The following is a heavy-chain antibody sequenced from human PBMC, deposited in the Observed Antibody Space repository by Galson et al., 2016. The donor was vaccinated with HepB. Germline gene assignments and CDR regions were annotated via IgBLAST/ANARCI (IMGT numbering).Heavy chain of an antibody. CDR3: ARGTLGTTATMAFDY. J-gene: IGHJ4*02. Sequence: ETLSLTCNVSGGSISSYFWSWIRQTPGKELEWIGYIYKTGSTNYSPSPKSRVTISVDTSRNQFSLKVHSVTAADTAVYYCARGTLGTTATMAFDYWGQGTLVSVSS. D-gene: IGHD1-26*01. CDR2: IYKTGST. V-gene: IGHV4-59*01. CDR1: GGSISSYF.